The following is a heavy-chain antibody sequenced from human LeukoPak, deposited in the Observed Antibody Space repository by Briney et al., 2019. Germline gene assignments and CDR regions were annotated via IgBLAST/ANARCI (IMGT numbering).Heavy chain of an antibody. V-gene: IGHV3-21*01. CDR2: ISSSSSYI. CDR3: ARDWGYYYYYGMDV. CDR1: GFTFSSYA. Sequence: GGSLRLSCAASGFTFSSYAMHWVRQAPGKGLEWVSSISSSSSYIYYADSVKGRFTISRDNAKNSLYLQMNSLRAEDTAVYYCARDWGYYYYYGMDVWGQGTTVTVSS. D-gene: IGHD3-16*01. J-gene: IGHJ6*02.